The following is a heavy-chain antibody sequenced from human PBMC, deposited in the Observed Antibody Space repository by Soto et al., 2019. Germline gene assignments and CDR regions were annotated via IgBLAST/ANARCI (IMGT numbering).Heavy chain of an antibody. J-gene: IGHJ4*02. D-gene: IGHD2-8*01. V-gene: IGHV1-18*01. CDR1: GYTFTSYG. CDR2: ISAYNGNT. CDR3: ARDRLEARMVPPTFDY. Sequence: QVQLVQSGAEVKKPGASVKVSCKASGYTFTSYGISWVRQAPGQGLEWMGWISAYNGNTNYAQKLQGRVTMTTDTSTSTAYMELRSRRADDTAVYYCARDRLEARMVPPTFDYWGQGTLVTVSS.